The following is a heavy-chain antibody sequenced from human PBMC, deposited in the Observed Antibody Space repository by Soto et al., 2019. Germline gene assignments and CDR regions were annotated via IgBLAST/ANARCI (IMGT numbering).Heavy chain of an antibody. D-gene: IGHD6-13*01. Sequence: EVQLLESGGGLVQPGGSLRLSCAASGFTFSSYAMSWVRQAPGKGLEWVSDISGRCGSTYYDNSVKGRFTISRDNSNHTLYLHMHGLRAEEMAVYYCAKDLGRPAAGPYYNYYGMDVWGQGTTVTVSS. V-gene: IGHV3-23*01. CDR3: AKDLGRPAAGPYYNYYGMDV. CDR1: GFTFSSYA. J-gene: IGHJ6*02. CDR2: ISGRCGST.